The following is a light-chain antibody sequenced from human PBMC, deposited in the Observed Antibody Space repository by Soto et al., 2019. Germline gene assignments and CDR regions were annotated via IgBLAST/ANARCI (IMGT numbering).Light chain of an antibody. J-gene: IGKJ1*01. CDR1: QRISNSY. CDR2: GAS. CDR3: QQYSRAPPT. Sequence: EIVMTQSPATLSVSPGDRATLSCRASQRISNSYLAWYQQKPGQAPRLLIYGASSKATGIPDRFSGSGSGTDFTLTISRLEPEDVAVYYCQQYSRAPPTFGQGTKVDIK. V-gene: IGKV3-20*01.